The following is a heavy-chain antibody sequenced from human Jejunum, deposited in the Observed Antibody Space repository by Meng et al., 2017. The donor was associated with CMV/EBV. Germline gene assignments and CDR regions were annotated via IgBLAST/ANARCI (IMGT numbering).Heavy chain of an antibody. CDR2: IKTKVDGETT. J-gene: IGHJ4*02. V-gene: IGHV3-15*01. CDR1: W. D-gene: IGHD3-3*01. Sequence: WMNWVRQAPEAGLQWIARIKTKVDGETTDYADPVKGRFTISRDDSKNTLYLQMNSLKIEDTGVYYCTSDRGGTTIYGVVARGVDYWGQGTLVTVSS. CDR3: TSDRGGTTIYGVVARGVDY.